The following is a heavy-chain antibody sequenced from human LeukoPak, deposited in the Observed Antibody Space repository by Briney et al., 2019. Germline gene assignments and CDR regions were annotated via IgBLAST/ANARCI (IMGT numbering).Heavy chain of an antibody. CDR2: TIPIFGTA. CDR3: ASSYDPYCFDY. J-gene: IGHJ4*02. CDR1: GGTFSSYA. Sequence: SVKVSCKASGGTFSSYAISWVRQAPGQGLEWMGGTIPIFGTANYAQKFQGRVTITTDESTSTAYMELSSLRSEDTAVYYCASSYDPYCFDYWGQGTLVTVSS. D-gene: IGHD3-3*01. V-gene: IGHV1-69*05.